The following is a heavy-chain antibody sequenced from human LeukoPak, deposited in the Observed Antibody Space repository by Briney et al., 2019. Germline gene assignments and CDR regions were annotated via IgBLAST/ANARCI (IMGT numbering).Heavy chain of an antibody. J-gene: IGHJ4*02. V-gene: IGHV4-4*07. Sequence: SETLSLTCTVSGGSISSYYWTWIRQPAGKGLEWIGRIYTTGSTNYNPSLTSRVTMSVDTSNNQISLKLSSVTAADAAVYYCARQIALAGKAGFDYWGQGTLVTVSS. CDR1: GGSISSYY. CDR2: IYTTGST. D-gene: IGHD6-19*01. CDR3: ARQIALAGKAGFDY.